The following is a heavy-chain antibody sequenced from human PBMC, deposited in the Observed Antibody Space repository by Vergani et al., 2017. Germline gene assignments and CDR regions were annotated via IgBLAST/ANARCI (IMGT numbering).Heavy chain of an antibody. D-gene: IGHD6-19*01. CDR2: IRYDGSNK. Sequence: QVQLVESGGGVVQPGGSLRLSCAASGFTFSSYGMHWVRQAPGKGLEWVAFIRYDGSNKYSADSVKGRFTISRDNSKNTLYLPMNSLRAEDTAVYYCAKVTSGWYSNWFDPWGQGTLVTVSS. CDR3: AKVTSGWYSNWFDP. CDR1: GFTFSSYG. V-gene: IGHV3-30*02. J-gene: IGHJ5*02.